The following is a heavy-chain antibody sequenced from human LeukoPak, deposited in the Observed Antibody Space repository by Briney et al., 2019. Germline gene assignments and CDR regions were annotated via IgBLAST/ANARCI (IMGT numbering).Heavy chain of an antibody. J-gene: IGHJ4*02. CDR1: GGTFSSYA. CDR2: IIPIYGTA. Sequence: ASVKVSCKVSGGTFSSYAITWVRQAPGQGLEWMGGIIPIYGTAKYAQKFQGRLTITTDESTSTAYMGLNSLRSEDTAVYYCARVPLHFARGAAMITGGVYYFDYWGQGTLVTVSS. CDR3: ARVPLHFARGAAMITGGVYYFDY. V-gene: IGHV1-69*05. D-gene: IGHD5-18*01.